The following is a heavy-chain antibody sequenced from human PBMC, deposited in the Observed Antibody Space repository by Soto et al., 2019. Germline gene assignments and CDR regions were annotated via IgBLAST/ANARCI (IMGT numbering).Heavy chain of an antibody. D-gene: IGHD3-16*01. V-gene: IGHV3-21*01. CDR3: ARDWGGEGTFDY. CDR1: GFTLSSYS. J-gene: IGHJ4*02. Sequence: EVQLVESGGGLVKPGGSLRLSCAASGFTLSSYSMNWVRQAPGKGLEWVSSISSSSSYIYYADSVKGRFTISRDNAKNSLYLQMNSLRAEDTAVYYCARDWGGEGTFDYWGKGTLVTVSS. CDR2: ISSSSSYI.